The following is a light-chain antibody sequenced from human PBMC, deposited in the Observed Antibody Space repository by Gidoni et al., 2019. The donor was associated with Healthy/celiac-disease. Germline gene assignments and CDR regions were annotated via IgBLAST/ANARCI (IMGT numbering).Light chain of an antibody. CDR2: AAS. Sequence: DIQMTQSPSSLSASVGDRVTITCRASQSISSYLNWYQQKPGKAPKLLIYAASSLHSGVPSTFSGSGSGTDFTLTISSLQPEDFATYYCQQSYSTPPETFGQGTKVEIK. CDR3: QQSYSTPPET. J-gene: IGKJ1*01. V-gene: IGKV1-39*01. CDR1: QSISSY.